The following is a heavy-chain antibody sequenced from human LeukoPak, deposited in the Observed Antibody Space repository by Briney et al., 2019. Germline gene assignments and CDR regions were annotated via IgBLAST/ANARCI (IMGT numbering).Heavy chain of an antibody. CDR3: ARADSMVRGVIISPLLDY. J-gene: IGHJ4*02. CDR1: GYTFTGYY. V-gene: IGHV1-2*02. D-gene: IGHD3-10*01. CDR2: INPNSGGT. Sequence: ASVKVSCKTSGYTFTGYYMHWVRQAPGQGLEWMGWINPNSGGTNYAQRFQGRVTMTRDTSMSTAYMELSRLRSDDTAVYYCARADSMVRGVIISPLLDYWGQGTLVTVSS.